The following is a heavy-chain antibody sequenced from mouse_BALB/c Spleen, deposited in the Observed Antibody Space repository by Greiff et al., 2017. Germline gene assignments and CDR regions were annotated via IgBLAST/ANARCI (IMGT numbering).Heavy chain of an antibody. CDR3: ARSGITTVVGPGYAMDY. CDR1: GFNIKDTY. J-gene: IGHJ4*01. CDR2: IDPANGNT. V-gene: IGHV14-3*02. D-gene: IGHD1-1*01. Sequence: VQLQQSGAELVKPGASVKLSCTASGFNIKDTYMHWVKQRPEQGLEWIGRIDPANGNTKYDPKFQGKATITADTSSNPAYLQLSSLTSEDTAVYYCARSGITTVVGPGYAMDYWGQGTSVTVSS.